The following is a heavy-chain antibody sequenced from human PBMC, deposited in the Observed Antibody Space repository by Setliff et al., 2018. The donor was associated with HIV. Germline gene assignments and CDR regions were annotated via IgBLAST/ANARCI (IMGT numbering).Heavy chain of an antibody. Sequence: SETLSLTCTVSGGSISSSSYYWGWIRQPPGKGLEWIGSIYYSGSTYYNPSLKSRVTISVDTSKNQFSLKLSSVAAADTAVYYCARRGRDSSGYPDYYFDYWGQGTLVTVSS. CDR2: IYYSGST. CDR1: GGSISSSSYY. V-gene: IGHV4-39*01. CDR3: ARRGRDSSGYPDYYFDY. D-gene: IGHD3-22*01. J-gene: IGHJ4*02.